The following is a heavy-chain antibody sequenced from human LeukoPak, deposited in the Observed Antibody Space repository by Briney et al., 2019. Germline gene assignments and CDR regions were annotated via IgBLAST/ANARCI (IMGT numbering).Heavy chain of an antibody. CDR2: MKPDGSEK. D-gene: IGHD3/OR15-3a*01. Sequence: GGSLRLSCTTSGFIFSNYWMTWVRQAPGKGLEWVANMKPDGSEKYYVDSVKGRFTISRDNAENSLYLQMNSLRAEDTAVYYCAKVGLVRSWFDPWGQGTLVTVSS. J-gene: IGHJ5*02. CDR3: AKVGLVRSWFDP. CDR1: GFIFSNYW. V-gene: IGHV3-7*01.